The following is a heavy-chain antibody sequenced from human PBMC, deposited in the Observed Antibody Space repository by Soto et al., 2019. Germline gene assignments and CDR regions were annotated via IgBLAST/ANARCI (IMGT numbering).Heavy chain of an antibody. CDR2: ISSSGSTI. CDR3: ASESSTWAFFDN. Sequence: EVQLVESGGGLVQPGGSLRLSCAASGFTLSSHSMNWVRQAPGKGLEWVSYISSSGSTIYYADSVKGRFTISRDNAKNSLYLQMNSLRDEDMAVYYCASESSTWAFFDNWGLGTLVTVSS. CDR1: GFTLSSHS. V-gene: IGHV3-48*02. J-gene: IGHJ4*02. D-gene: IGHD6-13*01.